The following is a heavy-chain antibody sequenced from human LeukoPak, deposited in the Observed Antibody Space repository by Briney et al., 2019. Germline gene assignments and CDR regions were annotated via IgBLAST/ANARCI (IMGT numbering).Heavy chain of an antibody. D-gene: IGHD1-26*01. CDR1: GGTFSSYA. Sequence: GASVKVSCKASGGTFSSYAISWVRQAPGQGLEWMGGIIPIFGTANYAQKFQGRVTITADESTSTAYMELSSLRSEDTAVYYCARESELIVGATLGFDYWGQGTLVTVSS. V-gene: IGHV1-69*01. CDR2: IIPIFGTA. J-gene: IGHJ4*02. CDR3: ARESELIVGATLGFDY.